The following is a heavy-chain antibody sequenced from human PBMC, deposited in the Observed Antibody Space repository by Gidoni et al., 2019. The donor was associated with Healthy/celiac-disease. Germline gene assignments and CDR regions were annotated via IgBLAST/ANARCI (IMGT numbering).Heavy chain of an antibody. CDR3: ARGGEIWFGELLSGGPDY. Sequence: QVQLVQSGAEVKKPGASVKVSCKASGYTFTSYYMHWVRQAPGQGLEWMGIINPSGGSTSYAQKFQGRVTMTRDTSTSTVYMELSSLRSEDTAVYYWARGGEIWFGELLSGGPDYWGQGTLVTVSS. V-gene: IGHV1-46*01. CDR1: GYTFTSYY. CDR2: INPSGGST. D-gene: IGHD3-10*01. J-gene: IGHJ4*02.